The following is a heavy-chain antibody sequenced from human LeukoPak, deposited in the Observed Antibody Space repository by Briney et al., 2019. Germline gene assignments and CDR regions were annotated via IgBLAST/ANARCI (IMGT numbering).Heavy chain of an antibody. Sequence: PSETLSLTCTVVSRGSISSSSYYWGWIRQPPGKGLEWIGSFYYSGSTYYNPSLKSRVTISAHTSKNQFSLKLSSVTAADTAVYYCARLWRAAIDYGGQGILVTVSS. V-gene: IGHV4-39*01. CDR3: ARLWRAAIDY. CDR2: FYYSGST. CDR1: RGSISSSSYY. D-gene: IGHD1-1*01. J-gene: IGHJ4*02.